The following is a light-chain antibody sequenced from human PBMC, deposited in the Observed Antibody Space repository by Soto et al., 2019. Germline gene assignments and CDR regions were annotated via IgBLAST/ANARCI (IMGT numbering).Light chain of an antibody. CDR2: SNN. CDR1: TSNIGSNT. Sequence: QAVVTQPPSASGTPGQRVTISCSGSTSNIGSNTVNWYQQVPGTAPTLLIYSNNQRPSGVPDRFSGSKSGTSASLAISGLQSEDEADYYCAAWDDSLNGWVFGGGTKLTVL. J-gene: IGLJ3*02. CDR3: AAWDDSLNGWV. V-gene: IGLV1-44*01.